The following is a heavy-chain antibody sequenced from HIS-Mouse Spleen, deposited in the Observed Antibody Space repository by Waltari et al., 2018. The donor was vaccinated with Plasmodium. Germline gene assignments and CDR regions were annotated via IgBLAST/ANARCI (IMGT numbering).Heavy chain of an antibody. CDR2: ISSSISYI. D-gene: IGHD6-13*01. V-gene: IGHV3-21*01. CDR1: GFTFSSYT. J-gene: IGHJ2*01. Sequence: EVQLVESGGGLVKPGGSLRLSCAASGFTFSSYTRNWVRQAPGKGREWVSSISSSISYIYYADSVKGRFTIARDNAKNSLYLQMNSLRAEDTAVYYCASSWYWYFDLWGRGTLVTVSS. CDR3: ASSWYWYFDL.